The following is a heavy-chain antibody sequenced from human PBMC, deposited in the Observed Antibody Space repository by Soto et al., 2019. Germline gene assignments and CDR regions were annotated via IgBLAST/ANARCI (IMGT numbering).Heavy chain of an antibody. CDR1: GITFSANA. CDR3: AKGLRISAAGPYYSYGMDV. V-gene: IGHV3-23*01. CDR2: ISGSGGST. Sequence: GGSLRLSCAASGITFSANAISWVRQAPGKGLEWVSDISGSGGSTYYADSVKGRFTISRDNSKNTLYLQMNSLRAEDTAVYYCAKGLRISAAGPYYSYGMDVWGQGTTVTVS. D-gene: IGHD6-13*01. J-gene: IGHJ6*02.